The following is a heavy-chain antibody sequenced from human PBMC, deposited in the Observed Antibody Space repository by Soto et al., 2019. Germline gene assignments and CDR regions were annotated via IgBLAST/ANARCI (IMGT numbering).Heavy chain of an antibody. V-gene: IGHV6-1*01. CDR1: GDSVSGNSAA. CDR3: AREFPNFLSSDRYLVY. CDR2: TYYRSRWYN. Sequence: SQTLSLTCAISGDSVSGNSAAWNWIRQSPSRGLEWLGRTYYRSRWYNDYAVSVKSRITVTPDTSKNQFSLHLNSVTPEDTAVYYCAREFPNFLSSDRYLVYCGQGPLVTV. J-gene: IGHJ4*02. D-gene: IGHD6-19*01.